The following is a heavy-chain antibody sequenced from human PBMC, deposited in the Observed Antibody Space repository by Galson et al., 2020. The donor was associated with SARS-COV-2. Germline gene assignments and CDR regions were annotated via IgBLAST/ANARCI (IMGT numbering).Heavy chain of an antibody. D-gene: IGHD3-22*01. J-gene: IGHJ1*01. Sequence: GESLKISCAASGFTFSSYEMNWVRQAPGKGLEWVSYISSSGSTIYYADSVKGRFTTSRDNAKNSLYLQMNSLRAEDTAVYYCARGPPNYYDSSGYYYFAEYFQHWGQGTLVTVSS. CDR1: GFTFSSYE. CDR2: ISSSGSTI. CDR3: ARGPPNYYDSSGYYYFAEYFQH. V-gene: IGHV3-48*03.